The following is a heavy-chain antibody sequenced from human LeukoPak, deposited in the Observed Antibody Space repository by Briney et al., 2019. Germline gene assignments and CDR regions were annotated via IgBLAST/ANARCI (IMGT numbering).Heavy chain of an antibody. Sequence: GGSLRLSCAASGFTFSSYAMSWVRQAPGKGLEWVSAISGSGGSTYYADSVKGRFTVSRDNSKSTLYLQMNSLRAEDTAVYYCAKVEYSGYDSGIYGMDVWGQGTTVTVSS. CDR3: AKVEYSGYDSGIYGMDV. D-gene: IGHD5-12*01. CDR2: ISGSGGST. V-gene: IGHV3-23*01. CDR1: GFTFSSYA. J-gene: IGHJ6*02.